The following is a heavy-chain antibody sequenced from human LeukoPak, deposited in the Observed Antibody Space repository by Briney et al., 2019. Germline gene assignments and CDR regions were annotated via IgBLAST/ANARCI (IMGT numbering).Heavy chain of an antibody. CDR2: LNWNGGST. CDR3: AKSASSWPLYYFDY. Sequence: GGSLRLSCAASGFTFDVYGMSWVRQAPGKGLEWVSGLNWNGGSTSYADSVKGRFIISRDNAKNCLYLQMKSLRAEDTALYYCAKSASSWPLYYFDYWGQGTLVTVSS. J-gene: IGHJ4*02. D-gene: IGHD6-13*01. CDR1: GFTFDVYG. V-gene: IGHV3-20*04.